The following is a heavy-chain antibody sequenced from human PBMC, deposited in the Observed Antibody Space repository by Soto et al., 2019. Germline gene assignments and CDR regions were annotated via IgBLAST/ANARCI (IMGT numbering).Heavy chain of an antibody. CDR2: TYYRSKWYN. J-gene: IGHJ4*02. CDR1: GDSVSSNSAA. Sequence: SQTLSLTCAISGDSVSSNSAAWNWIRQSPSRGLEWLGRTYYRSKWYNDYAVSVKSRITINPDTSKNQFSLQLNSVTPEDTAVYYCARVDCSSTSCPPSYYFDYWGQGTLVIVSS. D-gene: IGHD2-2*01. V-gene: IGHV6-1*01. CDR3: ARVDCSSTSCPPSYYFDY.